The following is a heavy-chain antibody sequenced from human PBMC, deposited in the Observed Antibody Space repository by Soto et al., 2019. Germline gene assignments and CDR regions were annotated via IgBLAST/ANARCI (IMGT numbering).Heavy chain of an antibody. Sequence: QLQLQESGPGLVKPSETLSLTCSVSDDSINSDKYYWGWIRQPPGKGLEWIGSIYYRGNAYSTPSLQTRVTVSVDKSRSQFSLKLNSVTAADSAVYFCARLEGLATISYYFDFWGPGALVTVSS. J-gene: IGHJ4*02. CDR3: ARLEGLATISYYFDF. V-gene: IGHV4-39*01. D-gene: IGHD3-3*01. CDR2: IYYRGNA. CDR1: DDSINSDKYY.